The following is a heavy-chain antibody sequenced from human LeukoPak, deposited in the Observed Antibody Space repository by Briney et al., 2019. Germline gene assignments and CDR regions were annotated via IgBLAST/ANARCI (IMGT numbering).Heavy chain of an antibody. CDR2: IYYSGTT. Sequence: PSETLSLTCTVSGGSISSSSYYWGWIRQPPGKGLEWIGSIYYSGTTYSNPSLKSRVTISVDTSKNPFALKLSSVTAADTAVYYCARELPRKLPNYYGSGSYGLGFDYWGQGTLVTVSS. CDR1: GGSISSSSYY. D-gene: IGHD3-10*01. CDR3: ARELPRKLPNYYGSGSYGLGFDY. V-gene: IGHV4-39*06. J-gene: IGHJ4*02.